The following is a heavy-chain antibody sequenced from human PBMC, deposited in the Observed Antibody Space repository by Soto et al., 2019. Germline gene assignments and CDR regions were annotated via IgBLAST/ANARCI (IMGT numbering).Heavy chain of an antibody. D-gene: IGHD6-6*01. CDR2: ISWNSGTI. CDR1: GFKFDDYA. CDR3: AKDIAARPPYYCDY. Sequence: PGGSLRLSCAAPGFKFDDYAMHWVRQAPGKGLEWVSGISWNSGTIAYADSVEGRFTISRDNAKNSLYLQMNSLRAEDTALYYCAKDIAARPPYYCDYWGQGTLVTVSS. V-gene: IGHV3-9*01. J-gene: IGHJ4*02.